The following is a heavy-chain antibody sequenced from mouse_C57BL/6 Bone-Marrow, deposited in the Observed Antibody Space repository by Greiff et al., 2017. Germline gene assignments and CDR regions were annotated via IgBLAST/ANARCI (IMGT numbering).Heavy chain of an antibody. CDR3: ARRITTVGGYAMDY. CDR2: IDPSDSYT. CDR1: GYTFTSYW. Sequence: QVQLKQSGAELVMPGASVKLSCKASGYTFTSYWMHWVKQRPGQGLEWIGEIDPSDSYTNYNQKFKGKSTLTVDKSSSTAYMQLSSLTSEDSAVYYCARRITTVGGYAMDYWGQGTSVTVSS. D-gene: IGHD1-1*01. V-gene: IGHV1-69*01. J-gene: IGHJ4*01.